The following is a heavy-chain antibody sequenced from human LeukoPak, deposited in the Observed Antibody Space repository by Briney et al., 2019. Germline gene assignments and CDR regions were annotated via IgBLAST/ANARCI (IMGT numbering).Heavy chain of an antibody. J-gene: IGHJ5*02. D-gene: IGHD3-3*01. V-gene: IGHV4-34*01. Sequence: PSETLSLTCAVYGGSFSGYHWSWIRHPPGKGLEWIGEINHSGSTNYNPSLKSRVTISVDTSKNQFSLKLSSVTAADTAVYYCARGSRITIFGVVKNWFDPWGQGTLVTVSS. CDR1: GGSFSGYH. CDR2: INHSGST. CDR3: ARGSRITIFGVVKNWFDP.